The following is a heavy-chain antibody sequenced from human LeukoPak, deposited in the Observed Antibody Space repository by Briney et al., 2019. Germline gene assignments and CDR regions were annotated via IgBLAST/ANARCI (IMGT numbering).Heavy chain of an antibody. D-gene: IGHD2-21*01. CDR2: IIPIFGTA. CDR1: GGTFSSYA. V-gene: IGHV1-69*01. Sequence: SVKVSCKASGGTFSSYAISWVRQAPGQGLEWMGGIIPIFGTANYAQKFQGRVTITADESTSTAYMELSSLRSEDTAVYYCASCAKKEIGWFDPWGQGTLVTVSS. J-gene: IGHJ5*02. CDR3: ASCAKKEIGWFDP.